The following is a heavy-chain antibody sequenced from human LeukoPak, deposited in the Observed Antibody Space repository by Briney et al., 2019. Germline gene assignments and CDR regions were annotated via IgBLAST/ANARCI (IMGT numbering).Heavy chain of an antibody. D-gene: IGHD6-13*01. CDR3: ARDVVAAAGTWDY. CDR1: GGSISSYY. J-gene: IGHJ4*02. V-gene: IGHV4-59*12. CDR2: IYYSGGT. Sequence: SETLSLTCTVSGGSISSYYWSWIRQPPGKGLEWIGYIYYSGGTNYNPSLKSRVTISVDTSKNQFSLKLSSVTAADTAVYYCARDVVAAAGTWDYWGQGTLVTVSS.